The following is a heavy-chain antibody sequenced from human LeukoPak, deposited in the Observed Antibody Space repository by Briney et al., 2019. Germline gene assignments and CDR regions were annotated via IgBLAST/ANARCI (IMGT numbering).Heavy chain of an antibody. J-gene: IGHJ4*02. Sequence: VASVKVSCKASGYTFTGYYMHWVRQAPGQGLEWMGWINPNSGGTNYAQKFQGRVTMTRDTSISTAYMELSRLRSDDTAVYYCARDSAPLWLAFDYWGQGTLVTVSS. CDR2: INPNSGGT. V-gene: IGHV1-2*02. CDR1: GYTFTGYY. D-gene: IGHD3-22*01. CDR3: ARDSAPLWLAFDY.